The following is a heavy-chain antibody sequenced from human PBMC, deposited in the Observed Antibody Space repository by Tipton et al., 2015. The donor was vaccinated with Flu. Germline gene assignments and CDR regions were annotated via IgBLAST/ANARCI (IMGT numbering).Heavy chain of an antibody. J-gene: IGHJ4*02. Sequence: SLRLSCAASGFTFSSYVMNWVRQAPGKGLEWVSAISGSGGITYYADSVRGRFTISRDNSKNTLYLQMNSLRAEDTAVYYCAKEIEYYYGSVDYWGQGTLVTVSS. D-gene: IGHD3-10*01. CDR2: ISGSGGIT. V-gene: IGHV3-23*01. CDR3: AKEIEYYYGSVDY. CDR1: GFTFSSYV.